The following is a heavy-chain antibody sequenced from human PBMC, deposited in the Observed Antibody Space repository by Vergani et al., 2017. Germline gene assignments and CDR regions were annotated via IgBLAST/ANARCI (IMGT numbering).Heavy chain of an antibody. Sequence: QVQLVESGGGVVQPGRSLRLSCAASGFTFSSYGMHWVRPAPGKGLEWVAVILYDGSNKYYADSVKGRFTISRDNSNNTLYLQMNSLRAEDTAVYYCVRANYGDYVDYWGQGTLVTVSS. CDR3: VRANYGDYVDY. CDR1: GFTFSSYG. D-gene: IGHD4-17*01. CDR2: ILYDGSNK. J-gene: IGHJ4*02. V-gene: IGHV3-33*01.